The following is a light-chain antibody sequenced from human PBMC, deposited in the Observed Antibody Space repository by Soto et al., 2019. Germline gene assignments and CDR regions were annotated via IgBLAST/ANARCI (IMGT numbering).Light chain of an antibody. V-gene: IGKV1-39*01. Sequence: DIQMTQSPSSLSASVGDNVTMSCRARQNILTYLNWYQQNPGRAPKLLIFGACILQDGVPSRFSGIGSGTEFTLTITSLRPEDCATYFCQQTYRSPFTFGPGTKVDVK. CDR1: QNILTY. J-gene: IGKJ3*01. CDR2: GAC. CDR3: QQTYRSPFT.